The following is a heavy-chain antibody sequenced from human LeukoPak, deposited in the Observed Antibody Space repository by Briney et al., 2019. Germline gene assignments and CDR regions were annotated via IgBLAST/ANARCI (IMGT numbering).Heavy chain of an antibody. V-gene: IGHV3-23*01. CDR3: AKHTANYYYYYGMGV. Sequence: GGSLRLSCAASGFTFSSYAMSWVRQAPGKGLEWVSAISGSGGSTYYADSVKGRFTISRDNSKNTLFLQMNSLRAEDTAVYYCAKHTANYYYYYGMGVWGQGTTVTVSS. J-gene: IGHJ6*02. D-gene: IGHD2-21*02. CDR1: GFTFSSYA. CDR2: ISGSGGST.